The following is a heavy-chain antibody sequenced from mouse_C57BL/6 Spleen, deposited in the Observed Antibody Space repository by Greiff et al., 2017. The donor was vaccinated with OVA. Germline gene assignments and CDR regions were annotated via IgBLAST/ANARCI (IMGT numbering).Heavy chain of an antibody. CDR2: ISSGSSTI. V-gene: IGHV5-17*01. D-gene: IGHD2-1*01. Sequence: EVKLVESGGGLVKPGGSLKLSCAASGFTFSDYGMHWVRQAPEKGLEWVAYISSGSSTIYYADTVKGRFPISRDNAKNTLFLQMTSRRSEDTAMDYCARGDGNYAVDAMDYWGQGTSVTVSS. CDR3: ARGDGNYAVDAMDY. J-gene: IGHJ4*01. CDR1: GFTFSDYG.